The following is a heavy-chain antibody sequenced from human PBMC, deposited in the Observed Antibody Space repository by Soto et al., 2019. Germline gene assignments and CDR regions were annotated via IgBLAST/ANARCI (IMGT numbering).Heavy chain of an antibody. CDR2: ISGSGGST. Sequence: PGGSLRLSCATSGFTFSSYAMSWVRQAPGKGLEWVSAISGSGGSTYYADSVKGRFTISRDNSKNTLYLQMNSLRAEDTAVYYCAKVRRGYSGYDSSLYYYYGMDVWGQGTTVTVSS. CDR1: GFTFSSYA. J-gene: IGHJ6*02. V-gene: IGHV3-23*01. D-gene: IGHD5-12*01. CDR3: AKVRRGYSGYDSSLYYYYGMDV.